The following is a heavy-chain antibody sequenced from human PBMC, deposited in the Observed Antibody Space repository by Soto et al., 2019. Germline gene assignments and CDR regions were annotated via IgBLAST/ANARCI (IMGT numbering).Heavy chain of an antibody. CDR1: GGSISSSNW. D-gene: IGHD3-3*01. V-gene: IGHV4-4*02. J-gene: IGHJ4*02. CDR3: ARFWMGLSVYFDY. Sequence: QVQLQESGPGLVKPSGTLSLTCAVSGGSISSSNWWSWVRQPPGKGLEWIGEIYHDGTTNYNPSLKSRVSTSVDKSKNQFSLKVTSVTAADTAVYYAARFWMGLSVYFDYCGQGTLVTVSS. CDR2: IYHDGTT.